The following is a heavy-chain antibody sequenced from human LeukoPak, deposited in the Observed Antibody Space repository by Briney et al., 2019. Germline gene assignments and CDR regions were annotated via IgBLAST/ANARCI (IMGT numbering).Heavy chain of an antibody. CDR3: ARDSATVTSTSSWFDP. CDR2: ISSSGSTI. CDR1: GFTFSSYE. D-gene: IGHD4-17*01. Sequence: GGSLRLSCAASGFTFSSYEMNWVRQAPGKGLEWVSYISSSGSTIYYADSVKGRLTSSRDNAKNSLYLQMNSLRAEDTAVYYCARDSATVTSTSSWFDPWGQGTLVTVSS. J-gene: IGHJ5*02. V-gene: IGHV3-48*03.